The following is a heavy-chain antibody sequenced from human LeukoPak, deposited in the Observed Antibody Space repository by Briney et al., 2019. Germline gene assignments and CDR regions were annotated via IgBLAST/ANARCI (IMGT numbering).Heavy chain of an antibody. CDR2: IYNSGST. CDR3: AGQPARHFDY. J-gene: IGHJ4*02. Sequence: ASETLSLTCTVSGDSFSYFYWSWIRQPPGKGLEWIGYIYNSGSTNYNPSLKSRVTISVDTSKNQFSLKLSSVTAADTAVYYCAGQPARHFDYWGQGTLVTVSS. CDR1: GDSFSYFY. V-gene: IGHV4-59*08.